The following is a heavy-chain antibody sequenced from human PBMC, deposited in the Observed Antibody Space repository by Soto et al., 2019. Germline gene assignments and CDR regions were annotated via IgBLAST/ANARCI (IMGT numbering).Heavy chain of an antibody. CDR3: GKALGEGVVHYAFEI. V-gene: IGHV1-3*01. CDR2: INAGNDNT. CDR1: GYTFTSYT. Sequence: QVQLVQSGAEVKKPGASVKVSCKASGYTFTSYTIHWVRQAPGQRLEWMGWINAGNDNTKYSQKFQGRVTITSDTSENPGYMDLSRLRTEDTGVICGGKALGEGVVHYAFEIWGQGTTVTVSS. D-gene: IGHD3-16*01. J-gene: IGHJ3*02.